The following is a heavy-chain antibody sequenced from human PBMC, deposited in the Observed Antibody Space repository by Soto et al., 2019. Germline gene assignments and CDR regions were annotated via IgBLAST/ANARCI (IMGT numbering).Heavy chain of an antibody. D-gene: IGHD1-1*01. V-gene: IGHV1-69*12. CDR3: TRRIEDCVAVNCRKNWFDT. Sequence: QVQLVQSGAEVKKPGSSVKVSCKASGGTFSNNAINWMRQAPSQGLEWNGGISRMSGTTHYAQKIQGRVTISANEATSTDYMVLRCLRTEDTAAYYCTRRIEDCVAVNCRKNWFDTWGQRTLVTVSS. J-gene: IGHJ5*02. CDR1: GGTFSNNA. CDR2: ISRMSGTT.